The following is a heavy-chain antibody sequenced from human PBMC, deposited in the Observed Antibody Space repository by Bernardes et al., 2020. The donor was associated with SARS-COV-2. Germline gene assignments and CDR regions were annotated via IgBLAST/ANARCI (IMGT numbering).Heavy chain of an antibody. CDR3: ASGGTYFDY. J-gene: IGHJ4*02. D-gene: IGHD2-8*02. CDR1: GFTVSSNY. CDR2: MYSAGNT. V-gene: IGHV3-66*01. Sequence: GGSLRLSCAASGFTVSSNYMNWVRQAPGKGLAWVSIMYSAGNTYYADSVKGRFTISRDNSKNTLYLQMNSLRAEDTAVYYCASGGTYFDYWGQGTLVTVSS.